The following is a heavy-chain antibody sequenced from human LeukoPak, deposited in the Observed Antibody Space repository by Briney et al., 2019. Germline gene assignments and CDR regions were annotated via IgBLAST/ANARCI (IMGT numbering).Heavy chain of an antibody. J-gene: IGHJ4*02. CDR2: IYTSGST. CDR3: ARDRAAGY. CDR1: GGSISSYY. D-gene: IGHD6-13*01. Sequence: KPSETLSLTCTISGGSISSYYWSWIRQPPGKGLEWIGYIYTSGSTDYNPSLKSRVTISVDTSKNQFSLKLSSVTAADTAVYYCARDRAAGYWGQGTLVTVSS. V-gene: IGHV4-59*01.